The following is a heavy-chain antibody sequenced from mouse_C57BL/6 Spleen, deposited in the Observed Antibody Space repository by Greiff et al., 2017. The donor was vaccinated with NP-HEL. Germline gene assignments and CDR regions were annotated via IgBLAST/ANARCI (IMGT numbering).Heavy chain of an antibody. CDR1: GYSITSGYY. J-gene: IGHJ3*01. Sequence: EVKLQQSGPGLVKPSQSLSLTCSVTGYSITSGYYWNWIRQFPGNKLEWMGYISYDGSNNYNPSLKNRISITRDTSKNQFFLKLNSVTTEDTATYYCASLYGNYMFAYWGQGTLVTVSA. D-gene: IGHD2-1*01. CDR2: ISYDGSN. V-gene: IGHV3-6*01. CDR3: ASLYGNYMFAY.